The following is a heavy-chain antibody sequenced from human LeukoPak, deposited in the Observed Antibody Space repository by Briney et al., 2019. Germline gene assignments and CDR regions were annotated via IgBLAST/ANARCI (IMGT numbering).Heavy chain of an antibody. CDR2: IKQDGGEK. CDR1: GFSFSSYW. CDR3: ARAAEQWLLTFDY. J-gene: IGHJ4*02. D-gene: IGHD6-19*01. V-gene: IGHV3-7*01. Sequence: PGGSLRLSCAASGFSFSSYWMSWVRQAPGKGPEWVANIKQDGGEKYHVDSVKGRFTISRDNAKNSLYLQMNSLRVEDTAVYYCARAAEQWLLTFDYWGQGTLVTVSS.